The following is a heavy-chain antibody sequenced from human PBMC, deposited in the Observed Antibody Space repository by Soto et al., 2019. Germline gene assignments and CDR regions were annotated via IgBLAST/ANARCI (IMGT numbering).Heavy chain of an antibody. Sequence: QVQLQQWGAGLLKPSETLSLTCAVYGGCFSGYYWSWIRQPPGKGLEWIGEINHSGSTNYNPSLKSRVTISVDTSKNQFSLKLYSVTAADTAVYYCAREETAVAGTGWFDPWGQGTLVTVSS. CDR2: INHSGST. V-gene: IGHV4-34*01. J-gene: IGHJ5*02. CDR1: GGCFSGYY. CDR3: AREETAVAGTGWFDP. D-gene: IGHD6-19*01.